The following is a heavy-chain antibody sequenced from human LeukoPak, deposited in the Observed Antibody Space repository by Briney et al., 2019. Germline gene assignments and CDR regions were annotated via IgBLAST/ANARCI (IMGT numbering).Heavy chain of an antibody. CDR1: GFTVSNKY. D-gene: IGHD3-3*01. CDR2: ISYDGSNK. J-gene: IGHJ4*02. Sequence: GGSLRLSCAASGFTVSNKYMTWVRQAPGKGLEWVAVISYDGSNKYYADSVKGRFTISRDNSKNTLYLQMNSLRAEDTAVYYCAKVGGRFLEWFGYYFDYWGQGTLVTVSS. CDR3: AKVGGRFLEWFGYYFDY. V-gene: IGHV3-30*18.